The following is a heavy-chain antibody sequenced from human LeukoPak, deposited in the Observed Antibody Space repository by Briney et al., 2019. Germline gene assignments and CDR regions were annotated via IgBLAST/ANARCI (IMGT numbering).Heavy chain of an antibody. Sequence: GRSLGLSCAASGFTFSNYGMHWVRQAPGKGLEWVTVISYDGSNNYYADSVKGRFTISRDNYKNTLYLQINRLRAEDTAVYYCAKGERWLHKPPNDYWAQGTLATVTS. CDR1: GFTFSNYG. J-gene: IGHJ4*02. V-gene: IGHV3-30*18. D-gene: IGHD5-24*01. CDR2: ISYDGSNN. CDR3: AKGERWLHKPPNDY.